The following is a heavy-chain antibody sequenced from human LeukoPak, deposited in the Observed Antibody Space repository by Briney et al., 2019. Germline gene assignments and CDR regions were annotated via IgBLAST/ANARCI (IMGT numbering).Heavy chain of an antibody. D-gene: IGHD4-17*01. J-gene: IGHJ4*02. CDR3: ARVSYGDYLGY. CDR2: ISSSSSYT. V-gene: IGHV3-11*06. Sequence: PGGSLRLSCAASGFTFSDYYMSWIRQAPGKGLGWVSYISSSSSYTNYADSVKGRFTISRDNAKNSLYLQMNSLRAEDTAVYYCARVSYGDYLGYWGQGTLVTVSS. CDR1: GFTFSDYY.